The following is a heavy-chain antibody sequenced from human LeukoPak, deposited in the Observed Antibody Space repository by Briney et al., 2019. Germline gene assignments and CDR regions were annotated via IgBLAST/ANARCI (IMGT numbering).Heavy chain of an antibody. J-gene: IGHJ4*02. D-gene: IGHD1-1*01. V-gene: IGHV3-48*01. CDR1: GFPFIEYS. CDR3: ARDHNYAFDN. CDR2: IGIDSGNT. Sequence: GGSLRLSCTASGFPFIEYSMNWVRQVPGKGLEWIAYIGIDSGNTKYADSVRGRFTISADKTKNSLYLQMNSLRVDDTAVSYCARDHNYAFDNWGQGTLVSVAS.